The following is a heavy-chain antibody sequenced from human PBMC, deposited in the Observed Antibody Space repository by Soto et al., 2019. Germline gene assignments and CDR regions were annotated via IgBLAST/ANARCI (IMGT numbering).Heavy chain of an antibody. CDR3: ARGLYCSGGSCYYRWFDP. Sequence: QVQLVQSGAEVKKPGSSVKVSCKASGGTFSSYAISWVRQAPGQGLEWMGGIIPIFGTANYAQKFQGRVTITADXXTXTXXMELSSLRSEDTAVYYCARGLYCSGGSCYYRWFDPWGQGTLVTVSS. J-gene: IGHJ5*02. V-gene: IGHV1-69*12. CDR2: IIPIFGTA. D-gene: IGHD2-15*01. CDR1: GGTFSSYA.